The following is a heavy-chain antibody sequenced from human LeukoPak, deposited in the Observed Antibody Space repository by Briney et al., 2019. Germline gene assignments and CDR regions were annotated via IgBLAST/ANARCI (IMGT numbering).Heavy chain of an antibody. J-gene: IGHJ4*02. Sequence: PGGSLRLSCTVSGFTVSSNSMSWVRQAPGKGLEWVSSISSSSSYIYYADSVKGRFTISRDNAKNSLYLQMNSLRAEDTALYYCARCRHSYDSSGFPHYWGQGTLVTVSS. CDR3: ARCRHSYDSSGFPHY. CDR2: ISSSSSYI. V-gene: IGHV3-21*04. CDR1: GFTVSSNS. D-gene: IGHD3-22*01.